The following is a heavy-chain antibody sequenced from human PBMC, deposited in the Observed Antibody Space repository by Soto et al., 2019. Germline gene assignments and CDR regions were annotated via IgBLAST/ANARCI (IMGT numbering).Heavy chain of an antibody. CDR1: GYSFTRYW. Sequence: EVQLVQSGAEVMKPGESLKISCKGSGYSFTRYWIAWVRQMPGKGLEWMGMIYPDDSDTRYSPSFQGQVTISAEKSTSTAYLQWGSLKASNTAMYYCARFGAYTYGSFLGWCDPWGQGTLVNVSS. CDR2: IYPDDSDT. V-gene: IGHV5-51*01. J-gene: IGHJ5*02. CDR3: ARFGAYTYGSFLGWCDP. D-gene: IGHD5-18*01.